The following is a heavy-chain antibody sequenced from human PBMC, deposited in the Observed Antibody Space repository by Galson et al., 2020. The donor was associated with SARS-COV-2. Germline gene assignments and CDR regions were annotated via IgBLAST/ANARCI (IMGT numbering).Heavy chain of an antibody. J-gene: IGHJ4*02. CDR3: ARIKLPGYSSGWLTIFDY. Sequence: ESGHTLVKPTETLTLTCTVSGFSLSNARMGVSWIRQPPGKALEWLAHIFSNDEKSYSTSLKSRLTISKDTSKSQVVLTMTNMDPVDTATYYCARIKLPGYSSGWLTIFDYWGQGTLVTVSS. D-gene: IGHD6-19*01. V-gene: IGHV2-26*01. CDR2: IFSNDEK. CDR1: GFSLSNARMG.